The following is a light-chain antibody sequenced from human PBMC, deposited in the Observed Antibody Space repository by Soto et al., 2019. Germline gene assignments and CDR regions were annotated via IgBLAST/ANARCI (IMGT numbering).Light chain of an antibody. CDR1: SSDIGPYNY. CDR3: SSYAGSNNFVV. Sequence: QSALTQPASVSGSPGQSITISCIGTSSDIGPYNYVSWYQQHPDKAPKLMIYEVSKRPSGVPDRFSGSKSGNTASLTVSGLQAEDEADYYCSSYAGSNNFVVFGGGTKLTVL. V-gene: IGLV2-8*01. CDR2: EVS. J-gene: IGLJ2*01.